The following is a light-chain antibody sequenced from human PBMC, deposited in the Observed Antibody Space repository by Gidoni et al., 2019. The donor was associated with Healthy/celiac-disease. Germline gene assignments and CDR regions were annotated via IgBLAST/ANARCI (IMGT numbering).Light chain of an antibody. CDR1: RSDVGGYNS. V-gene: IGLV2-14*01. CDR3: ISYTSSSTLV. Sequence: QSALTQPASVSGSPGQPITISCTGTRSDVGGYNSVSWYQQHPGTAPQLMIYEVSNRTSGVSNRFSGSNSGNTASLTISGLQADDEADYYCISYTSSSTLVFGTGTKVTVL. CDR2: EVS. J-gene: IGLJ1*01.